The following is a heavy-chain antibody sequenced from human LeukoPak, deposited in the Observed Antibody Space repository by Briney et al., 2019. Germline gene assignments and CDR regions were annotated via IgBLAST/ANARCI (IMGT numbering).Heavy chain of an antibody. Sequence: SETLSLTCTVSGGSISSGGYYWSWIRQHPGKGLEWFGYIYYSGSTYYNPSLKSRVTISVDTSKNQFSLKLSSVTAADTAVYYCARGRMVYAIVDYWGQGTLVTVSS. J-gene: IGHJ4*02. CDR1: GGSISSGGYY. CDR2: IYYSGST. CDR3: ARGRMVYAIVDY. V-gene: IGHV4-31*03. D-gene: IGHD2-8*01.